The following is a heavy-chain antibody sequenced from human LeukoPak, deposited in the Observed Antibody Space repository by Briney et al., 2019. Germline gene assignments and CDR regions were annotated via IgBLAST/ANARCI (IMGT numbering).Heavy chain of an antibody. CDR1: GFTFSSYW. CDR2: IKEDGGEK. V-gene: IGHV3-7*04. D-gene: IGHD6-13*01. CDR3: ARGTIAAAGYYYFDY. Sequence: GGSLRLSCAASGFTFSSYWMSWVRQAPGQGLEWVAKIKEDGGEKYYVDSVKGRFTISRDNAKSSLYLQMKSLRSEDTAVYYSARGTIAAAGYYYFDYWGPGTQVTVSP. J-gene: IGHJ4*02.